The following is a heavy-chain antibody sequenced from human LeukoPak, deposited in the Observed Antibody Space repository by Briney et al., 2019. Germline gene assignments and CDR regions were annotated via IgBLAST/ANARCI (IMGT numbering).Heavy chain of an antibody. CDR2: IFPSGST. Sequence: SETLSLTCTVSAGSISSYYWTWIRQPPGKGPEWIGYIFPSGSTYYNPSLKTRVTISVDTSKNQFSLKLSPVTAADTAVYYCARRHHYSYFMDVWGKGTTVTVSS. CDR1: AGSISSYY. J-gene: IGHJ6*03. V-gene: IGHV4-4*09. CDR3: ARRHHYSYFMDV.